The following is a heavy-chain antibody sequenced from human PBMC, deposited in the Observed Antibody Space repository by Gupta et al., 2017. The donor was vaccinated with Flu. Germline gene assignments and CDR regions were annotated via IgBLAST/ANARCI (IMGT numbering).Heavy chain of an antibody. CDR1: EFTFSSHT. CDR2: ISSDTEYT. J-gene: IGHJ4*02. CDR3: ARLSGYTGQFDY. V-gene: IGHV3-21*01. D-gene: IGHD5-12*01. Sequence: EVQLVESGGGLVKPGGSLRLSCVASEFTFSSHTMTWVRQAPGKGLEWVSSISSDTEYTYYADSVKGRFTISRDNAKNSLSLQMNSLRAEDTAVYYCARLSGYTGQFDYWGQGTLVTVSS.